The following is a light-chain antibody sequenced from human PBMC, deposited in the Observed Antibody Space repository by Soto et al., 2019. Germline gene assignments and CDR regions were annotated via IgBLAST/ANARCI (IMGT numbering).Light chain of an antibody. Sequence: DIQMTQSPSSLSASLGDRDTITCRASQNIDNYLNWYQHKPGKAPKLLIYATSTLQSGVPARFSGSGSGTEFTLTISTLQSEDFATYFCQESYNSPAVSFGGGTKVEIK. J-gene: IGKJ4*01. CDR2: ATS. CDR1: QNIDNY. V-gene: IGKV1-39*01. CDR3: QESYNSPAVS.